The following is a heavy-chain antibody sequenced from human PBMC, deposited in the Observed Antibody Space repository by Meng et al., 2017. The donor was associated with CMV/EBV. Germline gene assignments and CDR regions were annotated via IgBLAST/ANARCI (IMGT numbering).Heavy chain of an antibody. J-gene: IGHJ4*02. V-gene: IGHV1-2*02. D-gene: IGHD6-13*01. CDR3: ARGPYIAAATGGRFDY. CDR1: GYTFTYRY. Sequence: ASVKVSCKASGYTFTYRYLHWVRQAPGQALEWMGWINPNSGGTNYAQKFQGRVTMTRDTSISTAYMELSRLRSDDTAVYYCARGPYIAAATGGRFDYWGQGTLVTVSS. CDR2: INPNSGGT.